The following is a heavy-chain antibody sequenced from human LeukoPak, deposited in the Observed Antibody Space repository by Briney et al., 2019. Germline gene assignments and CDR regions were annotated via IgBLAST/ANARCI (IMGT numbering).Heavy chain of an antibody. CDR2: MNPNSGNT. V-gene: IGHV1-8*01. CDR3: ARPGIAAAGTGFDY. Sequence: ASVKVSCKASGYTFTSYDINWVRQATGQGLEWMGWMNPNSGNTGYAQKFQGRVTMTRNTSISKAYMELSSLRSEGTAVYYCARPGIAAAGTGFDYWGQGTLVTVSS. CDR1: GYTFTSYD. D-gene: IGHD6-13*01. J-gene: IGHJ4*02.